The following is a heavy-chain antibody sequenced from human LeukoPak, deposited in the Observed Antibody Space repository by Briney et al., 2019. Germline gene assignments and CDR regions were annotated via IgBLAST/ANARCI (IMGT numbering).Heavy chain of an antibody. CDR3: ARDLVTVTKGFDI. CDR2: ISHIGRT. V-gene: IGHV4-59*11. J-gene: IGHJ3*02. CDR1: GDSFSSHY. D-gene: IGHD4-17*01. Sequence: SGTLSLTCAVSGDSFSSHYWTWIRQSPGTGLEWIGYISHIGRTNYNPSIKSRVTISIDTSKNQFSLKLRSVTAADTAVYYCARDLVTVTKGFDIWGQGTMVSVSS.